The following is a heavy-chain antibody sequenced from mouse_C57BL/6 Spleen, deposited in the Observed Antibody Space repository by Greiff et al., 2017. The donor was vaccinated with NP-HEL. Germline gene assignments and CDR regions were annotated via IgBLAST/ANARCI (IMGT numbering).Heavy chain of an antibody. CDR1: GFTFSSYA. CDR2: ISDGGSYT. V-gene: IGHV5-4*03. CDR3: AKGGLRDYYAMDY. D-gene: IGHD3-1*01. Sequence: EVKLQESGGGLVKPGGSLKLSCAASGFTFSSYAMSWVRQTPEKRLEWVATISDGGSYTYYPDNVKGRFTISRDNAKNNLYLQMSHLKSEDTAMYYCAKGGLRDYYAMDYWGQGTSVTVSS. J-gene: IGHJ4*01.